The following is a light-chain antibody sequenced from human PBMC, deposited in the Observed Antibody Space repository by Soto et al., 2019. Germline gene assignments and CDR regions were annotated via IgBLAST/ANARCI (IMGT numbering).Light chain of an antibody. CDR2: AAS. CDR3: QQNLSSPSI. J-gene: IGKJ2*01. V-gene: IGKV1-39*01. Sequence: DIQMTQSPSSLSASVGERVTITCRASQRIGSYLAWYQQKIGKAPKLLIYAASSLQSGVPSRFSGRGSGTDFTLTISSLQPDDFAPYYCQQNLSSPSILGQGTKLEIK. CDR1: QRIGSY.